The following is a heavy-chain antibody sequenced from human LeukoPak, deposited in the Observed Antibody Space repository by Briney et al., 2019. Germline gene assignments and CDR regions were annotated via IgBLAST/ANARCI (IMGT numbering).Heavy chain of an antibody. J-gene: IGHJ4*02. D-gene: IGHD5-18*01. CDR2: IKSTTGGGTT. CDR1: GFTFRNAS. Sequence: PGGSLRLSCVASGFTFRNASMSWVRQAPGKGLEWIGRIKSTTGGGTTDYAVPVKGRFTISRDDSKNTLYLQMNSLTTEDTAVYFCAHRDTTMVRVDYWGQGTLVTVSS. CDR3: AHRDTTMVRVDY. V-gene: IGHV3-15*01.